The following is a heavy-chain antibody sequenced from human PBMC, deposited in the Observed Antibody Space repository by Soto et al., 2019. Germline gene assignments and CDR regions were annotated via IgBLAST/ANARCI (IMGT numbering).Heavy chain of an antibody. D-gene: IGHD1-26*01. Sequence: VGSLRLSCAASGFTFSSYAMSWVRQAPGKGLEWVSAISGSGGSTYYADSVKGRFTISRDNSKNTLYLQMNSLRAEDTAVYYCAKDLRAELYSGGYYPFDYWGQGTLVTVSS. J-gene: IGHJ4*02. CDR2: ISGSGGST. CDR3: AKDLRAELYSGGYYPFDY. CDR1: GFTFSSYA. V-gene: IGHV3-23*01.